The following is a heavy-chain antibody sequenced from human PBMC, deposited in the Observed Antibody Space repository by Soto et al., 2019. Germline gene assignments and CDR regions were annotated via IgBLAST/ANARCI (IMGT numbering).Heavy chain of an antibody. CDR3: ARGASYSSNWPFDY. V-gene: IGHV4-59*01. Sequence: SETLSLTCTVSGGSMSSYFWSWVRQPPGKGLEWIGYIYYSGSTDYNPSLKSRVTISVHTSKNQFSLKLSSVTAADTAVYYCARGASYSSNWPFDYWGQGTLVTVSS. D-gene: IGHD6-13*01. J-gene: IGHJ4*02. CDR2: IYYSGST. CDR1: GGSMSSYF.